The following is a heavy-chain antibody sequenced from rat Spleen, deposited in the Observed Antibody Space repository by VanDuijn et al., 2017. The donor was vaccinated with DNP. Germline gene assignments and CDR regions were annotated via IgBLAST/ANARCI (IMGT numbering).Heavy chain of an antibody. CDR1: GFTFSNYD. CDR3: VRWNSGHFDY. J-gene: IGHJ2*01. Sequence: EVQLVESGGGLVQPGRSLKLSCAASGFTFSNYDMAWVRQAPTKGLEWVASISPSGGSTYYRDSEKGRFTVSRDNAKNTLYLQMNSLRSEDMATYYCVRWNSGHFDYWGQGVMVPVSS. CDR2: ISPSGGST. D-gene: IGHD4-3*01. V-gene: IGHV5S13*01.